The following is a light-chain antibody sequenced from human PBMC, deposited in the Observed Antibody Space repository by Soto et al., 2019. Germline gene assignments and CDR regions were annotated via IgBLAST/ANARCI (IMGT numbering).Light chain of an antibody. CDR3: QQYNSYPYT. Sequence: DIQVTQSPSTLSASVGDRVTITCRASQSFGSLLAWYQHKPGKAPKLLIYDGSSLRSGVPSRFSGSGSGTEFTLTISSLQPDDFATYYCQQYNSYPYTFGPGTKVDI. V-gene: IGKV1-5*01. J-gene: IGKJ3*01. CDR2: DGS. CDR1: QSFGSL.